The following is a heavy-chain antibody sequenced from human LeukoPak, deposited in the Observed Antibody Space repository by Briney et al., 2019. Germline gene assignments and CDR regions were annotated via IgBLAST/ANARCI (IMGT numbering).Heavy chain of an antibody. CDR1: GFTFDDYA. J-gene: IGHJ4*02. D-gene: IGHD3-9*01. CDR3: AKHSSDDILTGYSYYFDY. Sequence: PGGSLRLSCAASGFTFDDYAMHWVRQAPGKGLEWVSGISWNSGSIGYADSVKGRFTISRDNAKNSLYLQMNSLRAEDTALYYCAKHSSDDILTGYSYYFDYWGQGTLVTVSS. V-gene: IGHV3-9*01. CDR2: ISWNSGSI.